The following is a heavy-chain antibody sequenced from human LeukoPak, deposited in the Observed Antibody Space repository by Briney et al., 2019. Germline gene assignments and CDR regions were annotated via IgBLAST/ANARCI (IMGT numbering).Heavy chain of an antibody. V-gene: IGHV1-8*02. CDR2: XXXXXXNT. J-gene: IGHJ5*02. CDR3: ARGWTLVGFDP. CDR1: GYTFSTXX. Sequence: GASVXVSCXASGYTFSTXXXXXXXQASGQGXEXXXXXXXXXXNTGXXXKFQGRVTXXXXTSISTAYMELSSLRSEDTAVYYCARGWTLVGFDPWGQGTLVTVSS. D-gene: IGHD4-23*01.